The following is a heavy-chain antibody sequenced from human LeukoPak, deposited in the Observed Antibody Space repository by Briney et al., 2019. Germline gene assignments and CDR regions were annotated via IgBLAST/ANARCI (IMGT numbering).Heavy chain of an antibody. D-gene: IGHD3-22*01. CDR2: IIPILGIA. J-gene: IGHJ4*02. CDR3: ARDLFNYYDSSGYLYYFDY. CDR1: GGTFSSYA. Sequence: GAPVKVSCKASGGTFSSYAISWVRQAPGQGLEWMGRIIPILGIANYAQKFQGRVTITADKSTSTAYMELSSLRSEDTAVYYCARDLFNYYDSSGYLYYFDYWGQGTLVTVSS. V-gene: IGHV1-69*04.